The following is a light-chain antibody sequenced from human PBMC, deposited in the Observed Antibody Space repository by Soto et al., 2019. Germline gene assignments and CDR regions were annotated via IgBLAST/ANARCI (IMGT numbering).Light chain of an antibody. J-gene: IGLJ1*01. CDR1: SSDVGAYNY. CDR2: EVS. Sequence: QSVLTQPPSASGSPGQSVTISCTGTSSDVGAYNYVSWYQQLPGKAPKLIIYEVSKRPSGVPDRFSGSKSGNTASLTVSGLQAEDEADYYCTSYAGTSSFFYVLGTGTKVTVL. CDR3: TSYAGTSSFFYV. V-gene: IGLV2-8*01.